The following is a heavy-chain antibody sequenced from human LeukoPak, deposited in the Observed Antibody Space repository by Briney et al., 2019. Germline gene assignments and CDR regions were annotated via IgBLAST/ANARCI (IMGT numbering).Heavy chain of an antibody. Sequence: PSETLSLTCAVYGGSFSGYYWSWLRQPPGKGLEWIGEINHSGSTNYNPSLKSRVTISVDTSKNQFSLKLSSVTAADTAVYYCARGRGFWSGYHYSLNYFDYWGQGTLVTVSS. CDR3: ARGRGFWSGYHYSLNYFDY. J-gene: IGHJ4*02. D-gene: IGHD3-3*01. V-gene: IGHV4-34*01. CDR1: GGSFSGYY. CDR2: INHSGST.